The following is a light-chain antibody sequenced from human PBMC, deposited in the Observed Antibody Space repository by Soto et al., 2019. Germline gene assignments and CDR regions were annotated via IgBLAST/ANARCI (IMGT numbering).Light chain of an antibody. CDR2: VEGSGSY. V-gene: IGLV4-60*02. CDR3: ETWDNNTWV. Sequence: QPVLTQSSSASASLGSSVKLTCTLSSGHSSYIIAWHQQQPGKAPRCLMKVEGSGSYNKGSGVPDRFSGSSSGADRYLTFSNLQFEDEADYFCETWDNNTWVFGGGTKLTVL. CDR1: SGHSSYI. J-gene: IGLJ3*02.